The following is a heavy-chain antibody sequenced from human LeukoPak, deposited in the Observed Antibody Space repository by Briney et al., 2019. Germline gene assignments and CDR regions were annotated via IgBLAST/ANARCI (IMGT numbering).Heavy chain of an antibody. CDR2: ISYDGSYR. Sequence: GRSLRLACAASGFPFSSYGMHWVRQAPGKGLEWVAVISYDGSYRQYADSVKGRFTISRDNSKNTLFLQMNSLRAEDTAVYYCARDVYCSSTSCSDWFDPWGQGTLVTVSS. D-gene: IGHD2-2*01. CDR3: ARDVYCSSTSCSDWFDP. J-gene: IGHJ5*02. V-gene: IGHV3-30*03. CDR1: GFPFSSYG.